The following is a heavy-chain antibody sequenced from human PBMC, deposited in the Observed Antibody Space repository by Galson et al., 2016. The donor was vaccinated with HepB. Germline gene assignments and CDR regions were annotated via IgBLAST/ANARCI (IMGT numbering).Heavy chain of an antibody. V-gene: IGHV3-74*03. D-gene: IGHD3-22*01. CDR2: VAYDGGTT. CDR1: GFSLSGYW. CDR3: ARSNYDSSGYYRFDP. Sequence: SLRLSCAASGFSLSGYWVHWVRQTPEKGLLWVSRVAYDGGTTTSADSVKGRFTVSRDIDKNTLYLEMNSLRVEDTAVDYCARSNYDSSGYYRFDPWGQGTLVTVSS. J-gene: IGHJ5*02.